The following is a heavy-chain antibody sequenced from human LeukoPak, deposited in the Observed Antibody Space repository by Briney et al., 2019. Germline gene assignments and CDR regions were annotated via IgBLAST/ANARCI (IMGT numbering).Heavy chain of an antibody. CDR3: ARDSRSGWYGDYFDY. D-gene: IGHD6-19*01. V-gene: IGHV3-48*03. Sequence: PGGSLRLSCAASGFTFSSYEMNWVRQAPGEGLEWVSYISSSGSTIYYADSVKGRFTISRDNAKNSLYLQMNSLRAEDTAVYYCARDSRSGWYGDYFDYWGQGTLVTVSS. J-gene: IGHJ4*02. CDR2: ISSSGSTI. CDR1: GFTFSSYE.